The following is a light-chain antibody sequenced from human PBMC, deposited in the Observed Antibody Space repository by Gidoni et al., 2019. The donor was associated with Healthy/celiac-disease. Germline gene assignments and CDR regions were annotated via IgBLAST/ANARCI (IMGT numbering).Light chain of an antibody. V-gene: IGKV3-11*01. J-gene: IGKJ1*01. Sequence: ELVLTRAPATLSLSPGERATLSCRASQSVSSYLAWYQQKPGQAPRLLIYDASNRATGIPARFSGSGSGTDFTLTISSLEPEDFAIYYCQQRSNWPRGGTFGQGTKVEIK. CDR2: DAS. CDR1: QSVSSY. CDR3: QQRSNWPRGGT.